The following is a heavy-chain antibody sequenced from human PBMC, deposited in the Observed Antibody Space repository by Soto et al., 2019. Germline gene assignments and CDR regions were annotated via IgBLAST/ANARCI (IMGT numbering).Heavy chain of an antibody. CDR1: GFTFSSYA. Sequence: EVQLLESGGGLVQPGGSLRLSCAASGFTFSSYAMSWVRQAPGRGLEWVSAISGSGGSTYYADSVKGRFTISRDNSKNTLYLQMNSLRAEDTAVYYCAKDLSDRGIFDYWGQGTLVTVSS. CDR3: AKDLSDRGIFDY. D-gene: IGHD3-16*01. CDR2: ISGSGGST. J-gene: IGHJ4*02. V-gene: IGHV3-23*01.